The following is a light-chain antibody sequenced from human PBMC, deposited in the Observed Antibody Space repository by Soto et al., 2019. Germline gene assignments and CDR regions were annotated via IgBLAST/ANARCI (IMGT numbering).Light chain of an antibody. V-gene: IGKV1-6*01. Sequence: AIQMTQSPSSLSASVGDRVTITCRASQDIRKDLDWYQQKPGKAPQILIYGASTLQTGVASRFSGSGSATGFTLTISSLQPDDSAAYYCLQDCNYPFPFGQGT. CDR1: QDIRKD. J-gene: IGKJ2*01. CDR2: GAS. CDR3: LQDCNYPFP.